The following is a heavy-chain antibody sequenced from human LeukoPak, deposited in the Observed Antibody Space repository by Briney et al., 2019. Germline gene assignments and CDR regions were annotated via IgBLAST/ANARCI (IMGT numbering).Heavy chain of an antibody. Sequence: PGRSLRLSCAASGFTFSSYAMHWVRQAPGKGLEWVAVISYDGSNKYYADSVKGRFTISRDNSKNTLYLQMNSLRAEDTAVYYCARVTYRASQPDYWGQGTLVTVSS. CDR2: ISYDGSNK. D-gene: IGHD2-21*01. J-gene: IGHJ4*02. V-gene: IGHV3-30-3*01. CDR3: ARVTYRASQPDY. CDR1: GFTFSSYA.